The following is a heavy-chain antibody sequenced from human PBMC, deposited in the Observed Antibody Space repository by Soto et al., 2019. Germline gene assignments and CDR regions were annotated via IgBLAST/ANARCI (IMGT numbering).Heavy chain of an antibody. CDR3: ARGSKNYYDSSGYYWFDP. CDR1: GGSISSRSYS. Sequence: PSETLSLTCTVSGGSISSRSYSWGWIRQPPGKGLEWIGTIYYSENTYYNPSLKSRVTISVDTSKNQFSLKLSSVTAADTAVYYCARGSKNYYDSSGYYWFDPWGQGTLVTVSS. V-gene: IGHV4-39*01. D-gene: IGHD3-22*01. J-gene: IGHJ5*02. CDR2: IYYSENT.